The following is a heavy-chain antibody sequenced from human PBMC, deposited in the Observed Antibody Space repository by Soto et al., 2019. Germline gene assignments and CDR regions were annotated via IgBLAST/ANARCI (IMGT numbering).Heavy chain of an antibody. CDR2: IYPGDSDT. J-gene: IGHJ5*02. V-gene: IGHV5-51*01. Sequence: GESLKVSCKGSGYSFTSYWIGWVRQMPGKGLEWMGIIYPGDSDTRYSPSFQGQVTISADKSISTAYLQWSSLKASDTAMYYCARRIAAAGTRFDPWGQGNLVTVSS. CDR3: ARRIAAAGTRFDP. D-gene: IGHD6-13*01. CDR1: GYSFTSYW.